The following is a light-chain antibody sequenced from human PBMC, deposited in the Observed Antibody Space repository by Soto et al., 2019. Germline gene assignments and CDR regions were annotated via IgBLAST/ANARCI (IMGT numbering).Light chain of an antibody. Sequence: QYALTQVASVSGSPVQSITSSCTGTSGDVGGHDYVSWYQQYPGKAPKLMIYNVNYRPSGVSNRFSGSKSGNTASLTISGLQAEDEANYYCSSYTHTNTVVFGGGTKGTVL. CDR2: NVN. CDR1: SGDVGGHDY. CDR3: SSYTHTNTVV. V-gene: IGLV2-14*03. J-gene: IGLJ2*01.